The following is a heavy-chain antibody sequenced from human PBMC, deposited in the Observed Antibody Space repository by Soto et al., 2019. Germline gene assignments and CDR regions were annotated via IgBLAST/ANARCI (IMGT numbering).Heavy chain of an antibody. J-gene: IGHJ4*02. Sequence: QVQLQESGPGLVKPSQTLSLTCSVSGESINSGGYYWSWIRHHPGKGLEWIGYIYDSESAYYNPSLKSRVTISMDTSKNHFAMRLSSVTAAGTAVYYCARASSSSSAADYWGQGTQVTVSS. CDR2: IYDSESA. CDR1: GESINSGGYY. D-gene: IGHD6-6*01. CDR3: ARASSSSSAADY. V-gene: IGHV4-31*03.